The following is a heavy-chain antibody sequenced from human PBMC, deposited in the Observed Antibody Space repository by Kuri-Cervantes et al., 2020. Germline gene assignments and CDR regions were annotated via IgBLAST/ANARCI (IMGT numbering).Heavy chain of an antibody. Sequence: SETLSRTCAGYGGSFSGYYWSWIRQPPGKGLKWIGEINHSGSTNYNPSLMSRVTISVDTSKSQLSLKLSSVTAADTAVYYCARVVGYSSSWTFDYYYYMDVWGKGTTVTVSS. CDR3: ARVVGYSSSWTFDYYYYMDV. CDR2: INHSGST. CDR1: GGSFSGYY. J-gene: IGHJ6*03. V-gene: IGHV4-34*01. D-gene: IGHD6-13*01.